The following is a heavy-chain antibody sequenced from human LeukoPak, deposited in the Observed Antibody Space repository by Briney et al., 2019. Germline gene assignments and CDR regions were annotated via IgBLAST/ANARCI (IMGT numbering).Heavy chain of an antibody. CDR1: GFTFSSYA. CDR2: ISYDGSNK. V-gene: IGHV3-30-3*01. Sequence: PGRSLRLSCAASGFTFSSYAMHWVRQAPGKGLEWVAVISYDGSNKYYADSVKGRFTISRDNSKNTLYLQMNSLRAEDTAVYYCARDQVVPALTNWFDPWGQGTLVTVSS. CDR3: ARDQVVPALTNWFDP. J-gene: IGHJ5*02. D-gene: IGHD2-2*01.